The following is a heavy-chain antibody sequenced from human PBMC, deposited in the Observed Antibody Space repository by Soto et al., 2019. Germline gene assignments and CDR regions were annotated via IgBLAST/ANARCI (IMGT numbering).Heavy chain of an antibody. CDR1: GFTFSSYS. Sequence: EVQLVESGGGLVKPGGSLRLSCAASGFTFSSYSMNWVRQAPGKGLEWVSSISSSSSYIYYADSVKGRFTISRDNAKNSLYLQMNGLRAEDTAVYYCARAGFGELLSPPFVYWGQGTLVTVSS. D-gene: IGHD3-10*01. CDR2: ISSSSSYI. V-gene: IGHV3-21*01. CDR3: ARAGFGELLSPPFVY. J-gene: IGHJ4*02.